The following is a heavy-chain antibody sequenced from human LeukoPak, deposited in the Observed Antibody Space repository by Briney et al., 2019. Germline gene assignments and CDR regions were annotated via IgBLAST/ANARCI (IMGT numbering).Heavy chain of an antibody. Sequence: RGESLKISCKGSGYSFSTYWIGWVRQMPGKGLEWMGFIYPDDSDTRYSPSFQGQVTISADKSISTAYLQWSSLKASDTAMYYCARHGRYSSGSRWFGPWGQGTLVTVSS. D-gene: IGHD3-22*01. CDR1: GYSFSTYW. J-gene: IGHJ5*02. V-gene: IGHV5-51*01. CDR2: IYPDDSDT. CDR3: ARHGRYSSGSRWFGP.